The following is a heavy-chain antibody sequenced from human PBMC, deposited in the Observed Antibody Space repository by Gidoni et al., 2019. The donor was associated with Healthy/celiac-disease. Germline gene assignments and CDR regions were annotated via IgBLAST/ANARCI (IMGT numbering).Heavy chain of an antibody. CDR2: IYTRGST. CDR3: ARAGGYYGNAHNWFDP. Sequence: QVQLQESGPGLVKPSQTLSLTCTASGGSISSGSYYWSWIRQPAGKGLEWIGRIYTRGSTNYNPSLKSRVTISVDTSKNQFSLKLSSVTAADTAVYYCARAGGYYGNAHNWFDPWGQGTLVTVSS. CDR1: GGSISSGSYY. V-gene: IGHV4-61*02. D-gene: IGHD3-22*01. J-gene: IGHJ5*02.